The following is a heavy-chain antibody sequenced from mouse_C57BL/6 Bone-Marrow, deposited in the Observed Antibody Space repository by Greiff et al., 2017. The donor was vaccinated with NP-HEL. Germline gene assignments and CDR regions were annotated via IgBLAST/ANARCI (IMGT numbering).Heavy chain of an antibody. CDR1: GYTFPGYW. Sequence: VKLMESGAELMKPGASVKLSCKATGYTFPGYWIEWVKQRPGHGLEWIGEILPGSGSTNYNEKFKGKATFTADTSSNTAYMQLSSLTTEDSAIYYCATPWYGAYWGQGTLVTVSA. V-gene: IGHV1-9*01. J-gene: IGHJ3*01. D-gene: IGHD2-14*01. CDR2: ILPGSGST. CDR3: ATPWYGAY.